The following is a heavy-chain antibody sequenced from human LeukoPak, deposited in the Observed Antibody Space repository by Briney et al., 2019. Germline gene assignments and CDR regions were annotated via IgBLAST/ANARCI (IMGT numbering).Heavy chain of an antibody. CDR3: ARDRGPAAMGNDAFDI. V-gene: IGHV1-69*13. D-gene: IGHD2-2*01. J-gene: IGHJ3*02. Sequence: SVKVSCKASVCTFSSYAISWVRQAPGQGLEWMGGIIPIFGTANYAQKFQGRVTITADESTSTAYMELSSLRSEDTAVYYCARDRGPAAMGNDAFDIWGQGTMVTVSS. CDR1: VCTFSSYA. CDR2: IIPIFGTA.